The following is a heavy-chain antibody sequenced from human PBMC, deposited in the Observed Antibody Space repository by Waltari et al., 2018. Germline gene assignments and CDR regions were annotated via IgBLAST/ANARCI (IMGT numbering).Heavy chain of an antibody. V-gene: IGHV1-24*01. J-gene: IGHJ6*02. Sequence: QVQLVQSGAEVKKPGASVKVSCKVSGYTLTELSMHWVRQAPGKGLEWMGGFDPEEGETIYAQKFQGRVTMTEDTSTDTAYMGLSSLRSEDTAVVYCATGEVAATPPSYGMDVWGQGTTVTVSS. D-gene: IGHD2-15*01. CDR1: GYTLTELS. CDR2: FDPEEGET. CDR3: ATGEVAATPPSYGMDV.